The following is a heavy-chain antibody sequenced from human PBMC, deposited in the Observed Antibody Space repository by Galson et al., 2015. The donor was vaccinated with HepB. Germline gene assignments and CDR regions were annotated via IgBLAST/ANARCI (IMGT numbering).Heavy chain of an antibody. CDR3: TRAAAGRTATTTLA. CDR1: GFDFNDSS. V-gene: IGHV3-30-3*01. D-gene: IGHD4-17*01. Sequence: SLRLSCAGSGFDFNDSSIHWVRQSPGKGLEWVAGVSFDGRNTYYADSVKGRFIISRDSSKKTVYLQMNSLRSKDTAVYYCTRAAAGRTATTTLAWGQGRLVTVSS. CDR2: VSFDGRNT. J-gene: IGHJ5*02.